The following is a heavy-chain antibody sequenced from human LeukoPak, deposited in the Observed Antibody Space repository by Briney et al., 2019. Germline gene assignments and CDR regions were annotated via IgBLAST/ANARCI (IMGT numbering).Heavy chain of an antibody. J-gene: IGHJ4*02. CDR1: RFTFSKYW. V-gene: IGHV3-7*01. D-gene: IGHD3-3*01. CDR3: ARDWRYDFWSGYYGY. CDR2: INQDGSEK. Sequence: GGSLRLSCAASRFTFSKYWVSWVRQAPGKGLEWVANINQDGSEKYYVDSVKGRFTISRDNAENSVYLQMNSLRAEDTAVYYCARDWRYDFWSGYYGYWGQGALVTVSS.